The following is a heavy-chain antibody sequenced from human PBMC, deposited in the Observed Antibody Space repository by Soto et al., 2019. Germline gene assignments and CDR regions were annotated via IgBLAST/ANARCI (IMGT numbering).Heavy chain of an antibody. CDR1: GYSFTSYW. CDR3: ARHGGGVTMVRGALDAFDI. D-gene: IGHD3-10*01. J-gene: IGHJ3*02. Sequence: GESLKISCKGSGYSFTSYWIGWVRQMPGKGLEWMGIIYPGDSDTRYSPSFQGQVTISADKSISTAYLQWSSLKASDTAMYYCARHGGGVTMVRGALDAFDIWGQGTMVTVSS. CDR2: IYPGDSDT. V-gene: IGHV5-51*01.